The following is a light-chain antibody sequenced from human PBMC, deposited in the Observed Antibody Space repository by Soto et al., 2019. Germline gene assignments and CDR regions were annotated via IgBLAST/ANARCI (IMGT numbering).Light chain of an antibody. J-gene: IGKJ3*01. Sequence: DIQMTQSPSSLSASVGDIVTITCRASQNIGNYLNWYQQKPGKVPNLLIYGAFSLQSGVPSRFSGSGSETDFTLTINNLQPEDLATYYCQQSYTAVFTFGPGTKVDIK. CDR1: QNIGNY. CDR3: QQSYTAVFT. CDR2: GAF. V-gene: IGKV1-39*01.